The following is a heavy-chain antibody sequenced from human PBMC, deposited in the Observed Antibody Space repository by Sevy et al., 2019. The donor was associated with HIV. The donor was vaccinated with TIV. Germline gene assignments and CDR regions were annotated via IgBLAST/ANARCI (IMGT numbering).Heavy chain of an antibody. V-gene: IGHV1-69*13. D-gene: IGHD2-15*01. CDR1: GGTFSSYA. Sequence: ASVKVSCKASGGTFSSYAISWVRQAPGQGLEWTGGIIPIFGTANDAQKFQGRVTITADESTSTAYMELSSLRSEDTAVYYCARTRYCSGGSCYSPLSFYYYYYGMDVWGQGTTVTVSS. CDR3: ARTRYCSGGSCYSPLSFYYYYYGMDV. J-gene: IGHJ6*02. CDR2: IIPIFGTA.